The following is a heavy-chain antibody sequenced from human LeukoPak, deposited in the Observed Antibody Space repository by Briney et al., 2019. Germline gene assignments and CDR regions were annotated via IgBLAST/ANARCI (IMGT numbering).Heavy chain of an antibody. D-gene: IGHD5-18*01. J-gene: IGHJ4*02. V-gene: IGHV3-23*01. CDR3: AKGGIQLWYYLDY. CDR2: VSGSGGST. Sequence: GGSLRLSCAASGFTFSSYAMTWVRQAPGKGLEWVSSVSGSGGSTSYADSVKGRFTISGDNSMNTLFLQMNSLRPEDTAVYYCAKGGIQLWYYLDYWGQGTLVTVSS. CDR1: GFTFSSYA.